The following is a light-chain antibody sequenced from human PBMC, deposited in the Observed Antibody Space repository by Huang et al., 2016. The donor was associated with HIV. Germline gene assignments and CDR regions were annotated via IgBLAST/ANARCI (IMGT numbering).Light chain of an antibody. CDR3: HQYNNWLLS. V-gene: IGKV3-15*01. J-gene: IGKJ4*01. CDR1: RSVSTN. Sequence: IVMTQSPATLSVSPGERVTLSCRANRSVSTNLTWYQQRPGQAPRHLNYGSSTRAPGIPARFSGSGSGTAFSLTISSLQSEDFALYYCHQYNNWLLSFGGGTRVDI. CDR2: GSS.